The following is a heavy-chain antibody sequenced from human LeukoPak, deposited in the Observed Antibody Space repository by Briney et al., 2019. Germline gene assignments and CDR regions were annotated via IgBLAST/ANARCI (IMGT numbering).Heavy chain of an antibody. CDR1: GYTFTSYG. J-gene: IGHJ4*02. CDR3: ARENYYYDSSGYYFFDY. D-gene: IGHD3-22*01. Sequence: GASVKVSCKASGYTFTSYGISWVRQAPGQGLEWMGWISAYNGNTNYAQKLQGRVTMTTDTSTSTAYMELRSLRSDDTAVYYCARENYYYDSSGYYFFDYWGQGTLVTVSS. V-gene: IGHV1-18*01. CDR2: ISAYNGNT.